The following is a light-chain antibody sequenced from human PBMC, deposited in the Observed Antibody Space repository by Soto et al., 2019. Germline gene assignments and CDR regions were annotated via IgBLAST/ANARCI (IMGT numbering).Light chain of an antibody. J-gene: IGKJ2*01. CDR2: SSS. CDR3: QHYTQWTRFT. Sequence: EIVMTQSPVTLSVSPGERATLSCRASQSVGSNLAWYQQKPGQAPRLLVYSSSTRATDVPARFTGSGSGTEFTLTVSSLQSEDVAVYFCQHYTQWTRFTFGQGTRLEIK. V-gene: IGKV3-15*01. CDR1: QSVGSN.